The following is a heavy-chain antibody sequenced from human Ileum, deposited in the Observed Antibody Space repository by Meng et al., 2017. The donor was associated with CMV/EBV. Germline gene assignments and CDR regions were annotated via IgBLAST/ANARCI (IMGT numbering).Heavy chain of an antibody. D-gene: IGHD5-12*01. CDR1: GGSFTGYY. Sequence: SETLSLTCAVHGGSFTGYYWSWLRQAPGKGLEWIGEITHGGATNYNPSLRGRVSMSVDTSDTHFSLRLTSVTAADTAVYYCATGGVDPSQCFMDVWGQGTTVTVSS. J-gene: IGHJ6*02. CDR3: ATGGVDPSQCFMDV. V-gene: IGHV4-34*01. CDR2: ITHGGAT.